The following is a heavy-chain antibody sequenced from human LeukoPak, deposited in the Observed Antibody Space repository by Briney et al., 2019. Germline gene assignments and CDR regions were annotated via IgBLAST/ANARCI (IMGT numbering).Heavy chain of an antibody. J-gene: IGHJ5*02. CDR1: GFTFTTYG. V-gene: IGHV3-30*02. Sequence: PGGSLRLSCAASGFTFTTYGMHWVRQAPGKGLEWEAFIRSDGDNKYYADSVKGRFTISRDNSKNTLYLQMNSLRPEDTAVYYCAKDRDLASWGQGTLVTVSS. CDR2: IRSDGDNK. CDR3: AKDRDLAS.